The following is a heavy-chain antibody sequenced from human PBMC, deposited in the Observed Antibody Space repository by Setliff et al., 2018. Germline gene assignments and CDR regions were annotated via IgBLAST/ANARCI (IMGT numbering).Heavy chain of an antibody. D-gene: IGHD6-13*01. J-gene: IGHJ4*02. Sequence: ASVKVSCKASGYTFTDYGVTWVRQAPGQGLEWMGWINNYSCKTTYPQKFLDRITMTTDTSTSTAYLEFKSLRSDDTAVYFCSRLVRFCTSIVGQRISGDDYWGQGTLVTVSS. CDR3: SRLVRFCTSIVGQRISGDDY. CDR1: GYTFTDYG. CDR2: INNYSCKT. V-gene: IGHV1-18*01.